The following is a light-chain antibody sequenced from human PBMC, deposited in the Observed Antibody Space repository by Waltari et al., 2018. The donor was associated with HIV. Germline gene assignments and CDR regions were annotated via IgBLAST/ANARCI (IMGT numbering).Light chain of an antibody. CDR2: AAS. Sequence: IHMTQSPSSLSASVGDRRTITCRASQSVNNFVHWYQQKPGVAPKLLMYAASSLHSGVLARCSGSGSGKEFTFTISWLQPEDVVTYYCQQSYSNPRTFGQGTKVDIK. V-gene: IGKV1-39*01. CDR1: QSVNNF. J-gene: IGKJ1*01. CDR3: QQSYSNPRT.